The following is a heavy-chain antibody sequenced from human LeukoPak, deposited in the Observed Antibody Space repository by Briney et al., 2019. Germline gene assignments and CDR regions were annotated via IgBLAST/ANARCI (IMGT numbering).Heavy chain of an antibody. J-gene: IGHJ1*01. CDR3: ARAGGSPEYFHY. CDR1: GGPVSSYY. CDR2: IYYSGST. V-gene: IGHV4-59*02. D-gene: IGHD1-26*01. Sequence: SETLSLTCTVSGGPVSSYYWSWIRQPPGKGLEWIGYIYYSGSTDYNSSLNSRVTISLDTSKNQFSLKLSSVTAADTAVYYCARAGGSPEYFHYWGQGTLVTVSS.